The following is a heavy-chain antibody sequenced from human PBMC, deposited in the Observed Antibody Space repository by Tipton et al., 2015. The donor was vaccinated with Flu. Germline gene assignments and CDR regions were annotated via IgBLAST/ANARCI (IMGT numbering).Heavy chain of an antibody. CDR2: IYHTGST. CDR1: GGSISSGGYY. Sequence: TLSLTCTVSGGSISSGGYYWSWIRQHPGKGLEWIGSIYHTGSTYYNPSLKSRVTISVDTSKNQFSLKLSSVTAADTAVYYCARGIYISSSWYVGRGDPNKNDYWGQGTLVTVSS. D-gene: IGHD6-13*01. V-gene: IGHV4-39*07. J-gene: IGHJ4*02. CDR3: ARGIYISSSWYVGRGDPNKNDY.